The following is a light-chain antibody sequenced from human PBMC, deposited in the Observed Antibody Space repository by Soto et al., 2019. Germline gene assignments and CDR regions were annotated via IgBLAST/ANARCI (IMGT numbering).Light chain of an antibody. CDR2: AAS. Sequence: EIALTQSPGTLSLSPGERATLSCRASQSVTANYLAWYQQKPGQAPRLLIYAASIGATGIPDRFSGSGSGTDFTHTIRRLEPEDFAVYYCLQYGIPLWTFGQGTKVEIK. J-gene: IGKJ1*01. V-gene: IGKV3-20*01. CDR3: LQYGIPLWT. CDR1: QSVTANY.